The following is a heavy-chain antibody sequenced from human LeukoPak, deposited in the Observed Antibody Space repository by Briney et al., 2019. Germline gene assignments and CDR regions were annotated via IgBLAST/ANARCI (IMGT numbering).Heavy chain of an antibody. CDR3: ARETLVVVAATTPYYYYMDV. Sequence: PSETLSLTCTVSGYSISSGYYWGWIRQPPGKGLEWIGSIYHSGSTYYNPSLKSRVTISVDTSKNQFSLKLSSVTAADTAVYYCARETLVVVAATTPYYYYMDVWGNGTTVTISS. V-gene: IGHV4-38-2*02. CDR1: GYSISSGYY. J-gene: IGHJ6*03. CDR2: IYHSGST. D-gene: IGHD2-15*01.